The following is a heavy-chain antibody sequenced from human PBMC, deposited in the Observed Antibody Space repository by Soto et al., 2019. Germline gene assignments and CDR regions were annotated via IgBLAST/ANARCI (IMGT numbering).Heavy chain of an antibody. Sequence: EVQLVESGGGLVQPGGSLRLSCAASGFTFSSYWMHWVRQAPGKGLVWVSRINSDGSSTSYADSVKGQFTISRDNAKNTLYLQMNSLRAEDTAVYYCARDYDFWSGYYTMWFDPWGQGTLVTVSS. CDR2: INSDGSST. V-gene: IGHV3-74*01. CDR3: ARDYDFWSGYYTMWFDP. J-gene: IGHJ5*02. D-gene: IGHD3-3*01. CDR1: GFTFSSYW.